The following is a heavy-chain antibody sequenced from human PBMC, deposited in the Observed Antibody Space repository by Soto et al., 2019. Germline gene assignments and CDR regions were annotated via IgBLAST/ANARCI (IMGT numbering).Heavy chain of an antibody. Sequence: QVQLVQSGAEVKMPGASVKVSCKASGYTFTDYGINWVRQATGQGLEWMGWMNPKSGDTVYAQKFQGRVSMTRATSISTVYMELNSLKSEDTDVYYWARGGDSVVGATVYWGQGTLVTVSS. J-gene: IGHJ4*02. CDR3: ARGGDSVVGATVY. V-gene: IGHV1-8*01. CDR1: GYTFTDYG. D-gene: IGHD1-26*01. CDR2: MNPKSGDT.